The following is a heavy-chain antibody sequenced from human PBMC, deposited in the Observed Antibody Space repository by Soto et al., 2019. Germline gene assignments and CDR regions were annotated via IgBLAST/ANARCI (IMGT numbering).Heavy chain of an antibody. Sequence: GGSLRLSCAASGFTFSDYYMSWIRQAPGKGLEWVSYISSSGSTIYYADSVKGRFTISRDNAKNSLYLQMNSLRAEDTAVYYCARFGFLEWSTRSYYYYYMDVWGKGTTVTVSS. CDR2: ISSSGSTI. CDR1: GFTFSDYY. V-gene: IGHV3-11*01. J-gene: IGHJ6*03. D-gene: IGHD3-3*01. CDR3: ARFGFLEWSTRSYYYYYMDV.